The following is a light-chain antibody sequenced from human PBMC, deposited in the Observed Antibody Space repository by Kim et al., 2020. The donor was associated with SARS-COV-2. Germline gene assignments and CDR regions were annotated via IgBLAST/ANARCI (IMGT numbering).Light chain of an antibody. V-gene: IGKV3-11*01. J-gene: IGKJ4*01. CDR3: QQRNSWPPAVT. CDR2: DAS. Sequence: GDRASRTSRASQNIDTYLAGYQQRPDQAPRLLVYDASNRATGVPDRVSGSGSGTDLTLTISSLEPEDFSIYYCQQRNSWPPAVTFGGGTKVDIK. CDR1: QNIDTY.